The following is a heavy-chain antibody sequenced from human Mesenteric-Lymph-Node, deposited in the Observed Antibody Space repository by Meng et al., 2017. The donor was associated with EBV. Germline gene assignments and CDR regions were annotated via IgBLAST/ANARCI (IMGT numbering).Heavy chain of an antibody. Sequence: QLRLQESGPGQVKPSETLSLTCSVSGDSVSSRSYYWVWIRQPPGKGLEWIGYIDYSGSTTYKPSLKSRVTMSLDTSKNQFSLRLSSVTAADTAVYYCAREAVGATVDHWGQGTLVTVSS. CDR3: AREAVGATVDH. D-gene: IGHD1-26*01. V-gene: IGHV4-61*01. CDR1: GDSVSSRSYY. CDR2: IDYSGST. J-gene: IGHJ4*02.